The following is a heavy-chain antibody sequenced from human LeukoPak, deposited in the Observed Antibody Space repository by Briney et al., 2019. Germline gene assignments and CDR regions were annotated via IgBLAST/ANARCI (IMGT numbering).Heavy chain of an antibody. CDR3: ARDPPPDGYNHYYYGMDV. CDR2: IIPIFGTA. V-gene: IGHV1-69*13. J-gene: IGHJ6*02. CDR1: GGTFSSYA. Sequence: GASVKVSCKASGGTFSSYAISWVRQAPGQGLEWMGGIIPIFGTANYAQKFQGRVTITADESTSTAYMELSSLRSEDTAVYYCARDPPPDGYNHYYYGMDVWGQGTTVTVSS. D-gene: IGHD5-24*01.